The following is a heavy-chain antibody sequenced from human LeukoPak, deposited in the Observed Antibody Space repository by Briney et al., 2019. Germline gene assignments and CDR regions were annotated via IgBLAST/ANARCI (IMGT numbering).Heavy chain of an antibody. V-gene: IGHV3-11*03. CDR1: GFTFSDYY. D-gene: IGHD6-19*01. J-gene: IGHJ4*02. CDR2: ICSSCSHT. Sequence: PGGSLRLSCAASGFTFSDYYMSWIRQAPGKGLEWFSYICSSCSHTNYADSVKGRFTISRDKAKNSLYLQMNSLRAEDTAVYYCARRGSGWHFDYWGQGTLVTVSS. CDR3: ARRGSGWHFDY.